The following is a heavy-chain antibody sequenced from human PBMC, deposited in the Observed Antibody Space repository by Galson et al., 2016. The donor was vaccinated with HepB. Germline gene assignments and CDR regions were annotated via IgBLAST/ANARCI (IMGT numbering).Heavy chain of an antibody. Sequence: SLRLSCAASGFTFSSYVIHWVRQAPGKGLEWVAVIWYDGSNKYYAESARGRFTISRDNSKNTVYLQMNSLRAEDTAVYYCARDRPRTDTVTEYWGQGTLVTVSS. CDR2: IWYDGSNK. V-gene: IGHV3-33*01. J-gene: IGHJ4*02. CDR3: ARDRPRTDTVTEY. CDR1: GFTFSSYV. D-gene: IGHD5-18*01.